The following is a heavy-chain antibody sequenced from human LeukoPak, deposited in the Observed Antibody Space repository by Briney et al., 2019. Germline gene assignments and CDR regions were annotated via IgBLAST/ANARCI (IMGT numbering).Heavy chain of an antibody. CDR2: IIPIFGTA. CDR3: ARDPGPYSGSLY. J-gene: IGHJ4*02. CDR1: GGTFSSYA. Sequence: ASVKVSCEASGGTFSSYAISWVRQAPGQGLEWMGRIIPIFGTANYAQKFQGRVTITTDESTSTAYMELSSLRSEDTAVYYCARDPGPYSGSLYWGQGTLVTVSS. V-gene: IGHV1-69*05. D-gene: IGHD1-26*01.